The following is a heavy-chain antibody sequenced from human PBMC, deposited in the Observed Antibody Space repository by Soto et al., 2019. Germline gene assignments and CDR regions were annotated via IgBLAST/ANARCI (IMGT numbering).Heavy chain of an antibody. D-gene: IGHD3-10*01. Sequence: QVQLQESGPGLVKLSQTLSLTGTVSGGSISIGDYYWSWIRQPPGKGLEWIGYSYYSGSTYYNPPLTSRVTRSVATSKPQFSLKLSSGTAADTAVYYCARGRVYYGSGFPHYWGQGSLVTVSS. CDR1: GGSISIGDYY. CDR3: ARGRVYYGSGFPHY. CDR2: SYYSGST. V-gene: IGHV4-30-4*01. J-gene: IGHJ4*02.